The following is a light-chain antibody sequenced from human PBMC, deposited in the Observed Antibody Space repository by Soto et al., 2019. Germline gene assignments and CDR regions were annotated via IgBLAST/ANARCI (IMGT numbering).Light chain of an antibody. CDR2: GAS. CDR3: QQYGSPLT. CDR1: QSVSSSY. J-gene: IGKJ4*01. Sequence: EIVLTPSPGTLSLSPVERATLSCRASQSVSSSYLAWYQQKPGQAPRLLIYGASSRATGIPDRFSGSGSGTDFTLTISRLEPEDFAVYYCQQYGSPLTFGGGTKVDIK. V-gene: IGKV3-20*01.